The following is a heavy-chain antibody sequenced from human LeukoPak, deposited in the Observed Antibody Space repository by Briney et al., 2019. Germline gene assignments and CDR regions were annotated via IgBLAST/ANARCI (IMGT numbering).Heavy chain of an antibody. CDR1: GYNFPSYG. CDR2: IRPHTGET. CDR3: ARDRGGKGSAIFY. V-gene: IGHV1-18*01. D-gene: IGHD2-2*01. Sequence: ASVKVSCKASGYNFPSYGINWVRQAPEQGLEWMGWIRPHTGETNSAQRFQDRVTMTTDTSTTTAYMELRSLRFDDTAVYYCARDRGGKGSAIFYWGQGSLVTVSS. J-gene: IGHJ4*02.